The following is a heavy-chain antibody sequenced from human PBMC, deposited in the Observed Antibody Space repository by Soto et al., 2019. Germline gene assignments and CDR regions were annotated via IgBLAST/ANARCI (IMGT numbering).Heavy chain of an antibody. D-gene: IGHD2-15*01. Sequence: QVQLVQSGAEEKKPGASVKVSCKASGYTFTSYAMHWVRQAPGQRLEWMGWINAGNGNTKYSQNFQGRVTITRDTAASTASMELSSLRSEDTAVYYCARGTVVTHFDYCGQGTLVTVSS. V-gene: IGHV1-3*05. CDR2: INAGNGNT. CDR3: ARGTVVTHFDY. J-gene: IGHJ4*02. CDR1: GYTFTSYA.